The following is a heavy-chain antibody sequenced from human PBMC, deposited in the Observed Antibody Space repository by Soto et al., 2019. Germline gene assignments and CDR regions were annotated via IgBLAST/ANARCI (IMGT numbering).Heavy chain of an antibody. Sequence: QVQLQQWGAGLLKPSETLSLTCAVYGGSFSGYDWTWIRQPPGTGLEWIGDINHSGSTNYNPSLKSRVTISVDTSKNQFSLKLTSVTAADTAVYYCARDKITGLFDYWGQGTLVTVSS. J-gene: IGHJ4*02. CDR2: INHSGST. CDR3: ARDKITGLFDY. V-gene: IGHV4-34*01. D-gene: IGHD2-8*02. CDR1: GGSFSGYD.